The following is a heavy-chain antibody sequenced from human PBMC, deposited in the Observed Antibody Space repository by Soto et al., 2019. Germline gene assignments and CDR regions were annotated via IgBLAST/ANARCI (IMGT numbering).Heavy chain of an antibody. V-gene: IGHV3-33*01. CDR2: IWYDGSNK. CDR3: ARQDPYYGMDV. CDR1: GFTFSSYG. Sequence: QVQLVESGGGVVQPGRSLRLSCAASGFTFSSYGMHWVRQAPGKGLEWVAVIWYDGSNKYYADSVKGRFTISRDNSKNTLYLQMNSLRAEDTAVYYCARQDPYYGMDVWGQGTTVTVSS. J-gene: IGHJ6*02.